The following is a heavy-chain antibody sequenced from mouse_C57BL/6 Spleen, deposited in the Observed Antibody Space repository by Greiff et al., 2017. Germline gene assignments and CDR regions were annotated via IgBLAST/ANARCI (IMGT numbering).Heavy chain of an antibody. V-gene: IGHV1-82*01. CDR2: IYPGDGDT. Sequence: VQLVESGPELVKPGASVKISCKASGYAFSSSWMNWVKQRPGKGLEWIGRIYPGDGDTNYNGKFKGKATLTADKSSSTAYMQLSSLTSEDSAVYFCARGDYYGSSYENYAMDYWGQGTSVTVSS. J-gene: IGHJ4*01. CDR1: GYAFSSSW. D-gene: IGHD1-1*01. CDR3: ARGDYYGSSYENYAMDY.